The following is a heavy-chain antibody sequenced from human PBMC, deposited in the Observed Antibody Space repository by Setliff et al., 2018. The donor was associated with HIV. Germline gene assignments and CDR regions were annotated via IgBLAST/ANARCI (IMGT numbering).Heavy chain of an antibody. CDR3: SRSGTPWQLVRGGYYYYYYMAV. D-gene: IGHD6-6*01. CDR2: IIPIFGTR. Sequence: GASVKVSCKASGGTFSTYAINWVRQAPGQGLEWMGGIIPIFGTRNYAQKFQGRVTISAAESTRTAYMELSSLRSDDTAVYYCSRSGTPWQLVRGGYYYYYYMAVWGKGTTVTVSS. V-gene: IGHV1-69*13. J-gene: IGHJ6*03. CDR1: GGTFSTYA.